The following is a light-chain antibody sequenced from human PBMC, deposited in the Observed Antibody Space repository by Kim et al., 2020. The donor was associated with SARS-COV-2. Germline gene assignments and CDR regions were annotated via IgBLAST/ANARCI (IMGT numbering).Light chain of an antibody. CDR2: AAS. Sequence: ASVGDRVAITCRASEDISTYLAWFQQKQGEAPKSLIYAASSLQSGVPSRFSGSGSGTDFTLTISSLQPEDFATYYCQQYDSYPRTFGQGTKVDIK. V-gene: IGKV1-16*01. CDR1: EDISTY. J-gene: IGKJ1*01. CDR3: QQYDSYPRT.